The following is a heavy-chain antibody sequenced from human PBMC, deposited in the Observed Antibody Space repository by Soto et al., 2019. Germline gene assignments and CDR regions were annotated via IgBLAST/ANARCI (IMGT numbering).Heavy chain of an antibody. Sequence: VQLVESGGDLVQPGGSLRLSCAASGFAFSRFPMHWVRQAPGKGLVWVSRIDPDGSDTTYADSVKGRFTISRDNAKNIVYLQMSSLRAEYKALYDCATMTGTYPYWGQGALGTVSS. CDR3: ATMTGTYPY. CDR1: GFAFSRFP. CDR2: IDPDGSDT. D-gene: IGHD1-26*01. V-gene: IGHV3-74*01. J-gene: IGHJ4*02.